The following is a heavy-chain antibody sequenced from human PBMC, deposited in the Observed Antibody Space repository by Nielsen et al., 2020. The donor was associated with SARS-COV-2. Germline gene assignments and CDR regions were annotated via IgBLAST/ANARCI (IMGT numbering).Heavy chain of an antibody. V-gene: IGHV4-59*08. Sequence: SETLSLTCAVYGGSFSGYYWSWIRQPPGKGLEWIGYIYYSGSTNYNPSLKSRVTISVDTSKNQFSLKLSSVTAAGTAVYYCARQPSLDFDAFDIWGQGTMVTVSS. CDR1: GGSFSGYY. D-gene: IGHD3/OR15-3a*01. J-gene: IGHJ3*02. CDR2: IYYSGST. CDR3: ARQPSLDFDAFDI.